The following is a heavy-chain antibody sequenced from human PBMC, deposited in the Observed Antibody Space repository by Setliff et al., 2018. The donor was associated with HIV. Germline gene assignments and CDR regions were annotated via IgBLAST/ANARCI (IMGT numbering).Heavy chain of an antibody. CDR1: GGSISSSSYY. CDR3: ARGRGPVGGDAFDL. V-gene: IGHV4-61*09. CDR2: IYTTGST. D-gene: IGHD3-16*01. Sequence: SETLSLTCTVSGGSISSSSYYWNWIRQPAGKGLEWIGHIYTTGSTNYNPSLKSRVTISVDTSKNQFSLKLSSVTAADTAVYYCARGRGPVGGDAFDLWGQGTMVTVSS. J-gene: IGHJ3*01.